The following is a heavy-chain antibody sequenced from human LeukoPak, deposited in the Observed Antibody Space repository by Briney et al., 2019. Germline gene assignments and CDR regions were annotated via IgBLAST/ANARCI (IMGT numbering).Heavy chain of an antibody. V-gene: IGHV1-69*06. D-gene: IGHD2-15*01. J-gene: IGHJ4*02. CDR2: IIPIFGTA. Sequence: SVKVSCKASGGTFSSYAISWVRQAPGQGLEWMGGIIPIFGTANYAQKFQGRVTITADKSTSTAYMELSSLRSEDTAVYYCARETNIPMVVDTALLDYWGQGTLVTVSS. CDR1: GGTFSSYA. CDR3: ARETNIPMVVDTALLDY.